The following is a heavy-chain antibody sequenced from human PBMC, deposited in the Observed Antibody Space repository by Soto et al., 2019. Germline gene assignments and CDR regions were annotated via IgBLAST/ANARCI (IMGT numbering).Heavy chain of an antibody. CDR1: GFTFSTYG. J-gene: IGHJ4*02. D-gene: IGHD1-26*01. Sequence: GGSLRLSCEASGFTFSTYGMHWVRQAPGTGLEWVAVIWYDGSHKDYADSVKGRFTISRDNSKNTLYLQMNSLRVEDTGVYYCARAVGPFDYWGQGTLVTSPQ. V-gene: IGHV3-33*01. CDR2: IWYDGSHK. CDR3: ARAVGPFDY.